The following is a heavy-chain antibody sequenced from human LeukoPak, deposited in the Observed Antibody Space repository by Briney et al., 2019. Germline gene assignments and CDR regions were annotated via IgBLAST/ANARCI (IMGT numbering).Heavy chain of an antibody. CDR1: GGSISSSSYY. CDR3: ARHLDSSGWVPDY. D-gene: IGHD6-19*01. CDR2: IYYSGST. Sequence: SETLSLTYTVAGGSISSSSYYWGWIRQPPGKGLEWIGNIYYSGSTYYNPSLRSRVTIYVDTSKNQFSLKLRSVNAADTAVYSCARHLDSSGWVPDYWGQGTLVTVSS. V-gene: IGHV4-39*01. J-gene: IGHJ4*02.